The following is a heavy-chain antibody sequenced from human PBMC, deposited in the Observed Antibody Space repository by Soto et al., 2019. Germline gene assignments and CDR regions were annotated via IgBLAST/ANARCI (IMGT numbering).Heavy chain of an antibody. CDR1: GYSFTSYW. Sequence: GESLKISFKGSGYSFTSYWIGWVLQMPGKGLEWMGIIYPGDSDTRYSPSFQGQVTISADKSISTAYLQWSSLKASDTAMYYCARRKMATMDDAFDIWGQGTMVTVSS. CDR3: ARRKMATMDDAFDI. D-gene: IGHD5-12*01. V-gene: IGHV5-51*01. CDR2: IYPGDSDT. J-gene: IGHJ3*02.